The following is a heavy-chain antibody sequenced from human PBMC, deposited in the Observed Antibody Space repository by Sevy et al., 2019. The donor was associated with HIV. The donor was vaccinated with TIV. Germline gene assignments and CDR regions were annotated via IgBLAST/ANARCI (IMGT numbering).Heavy chain of an antibody. V-gene: IGHV4-4*02. CDR2: IYHSGST. J-gene: IGHJ4*02. CDR3: ASFQGEYSVVDAFSRFFFDY. D-gene: IGHD2-8*01. CDR1: GGSISSDNF. Sequence: SETLSLTCAVSGGSISSDNFWSWVRQPPGKGLEWIGDIYHSGSTNYSPSLGSRVTMSVDKSKNQFSLRLTSVTAADTAGYFCASFQGEYSVVDAFSRFFFDYWGQGAWVTVSS.